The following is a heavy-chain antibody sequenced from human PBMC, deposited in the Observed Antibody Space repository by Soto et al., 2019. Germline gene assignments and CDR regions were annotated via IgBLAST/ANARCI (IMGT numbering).Heavy chain of an antibody. D-gene: IGHD3-9*01. V-gene: IGHV1-69*01. J-gene: IGHJ4*02. CDR2: IIPIFGTA. CDR1: GGTFSSYA. Sequence: QVQLVQSGAEVKKPGSSVKVSCKASGGTFSSYAISWVRQAPGQGLEWMGGIIPIFGTANYAQKFQGRVTITADESTSTAYMELSSLRSEDTAVYYCARGGLRYFDWPQYSFDYWGQGTLVTVSS. CDR3: ARGGLRYFDWPQYSFDY.